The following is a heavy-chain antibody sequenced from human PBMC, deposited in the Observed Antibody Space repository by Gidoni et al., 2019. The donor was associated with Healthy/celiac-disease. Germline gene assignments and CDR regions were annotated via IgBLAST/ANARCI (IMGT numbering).Heavy chain of an antibody. D-gene: IGHD3-16*02. CDR3: AREYDYIWGSYRHDAFDI. CDR2: IYSGGST. Sequence: EVQLVEYGGGLIQPGGSLRLSCAASGFTVSSNYMSWVRQAPGKGLEWVSVIYSGGSTYYADSVKGRFTISRDNSKNTLYLQMNSLRAEDTAVYYCAREYDYIWGSYRHDAFDIWGQGTMVTVSS. J-gene: IGHJ3*02. CDR1: GFTVSSNY. V-gene: IGHV3-53*01.